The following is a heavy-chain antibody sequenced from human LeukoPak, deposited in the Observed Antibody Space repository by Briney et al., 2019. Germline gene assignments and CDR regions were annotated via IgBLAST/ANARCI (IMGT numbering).Heavy chain of an antibody. J-gene: IGHJ6*02. CDR2: INHSGST. Sequence: SETLSLTCAVYGGSFSGYYWSWIRQPPGKGLEWIGEINHSGSTNYNPSLKSRVTISVDTSKNQFSLKLSSVTAADTAVYYCATVGGSIVVVPAATRRLGVDVWGQGTTVTVSS. CDR3: ATVGGSIVVVPAATRRLGVDV. V-gene: IGHV4-34*01. CDR1: GGSFSGYY. D-gene: IGHD2-2*01.